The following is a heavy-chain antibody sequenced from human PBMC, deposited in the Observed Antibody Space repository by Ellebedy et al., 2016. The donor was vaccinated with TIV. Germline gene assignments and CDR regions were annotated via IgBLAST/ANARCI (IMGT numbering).Heavy chain of an antibody. V-gene: IGHV4-59*01. CDR1: GASISRYY. Sequence: ESLKISCTVSGASISRYYWSWIRQPPGKGLEWIGYISHSGSSNYNPSIKSRVSISLDTYRNQFSLRLSSVSAADTAVYYGARAGYCSETNCYHYFYYMEVWGKGTTVTVSS. D-gene: IGHD2-15*01. CDR3: ARAGYCSETNCYHYFYYMEV. CDR2: ISHSGSS. J-gene: IGHJ6*03.